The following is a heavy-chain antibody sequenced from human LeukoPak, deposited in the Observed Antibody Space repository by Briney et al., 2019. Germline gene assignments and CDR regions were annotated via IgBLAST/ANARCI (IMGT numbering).Heavy chain of an antibody. J-gene: IGHJ6*02. CDR3: ARVLPGGGYGMDV. Sequence: GGSLILSCAASGFTVSTNYMSWVRQAPGKGLEWVSVIYSGGSTYYADSVKGRFTISRDNSKNTLYLQMNSLRAEDTAVYYCARVLPGGGYGMDVWGQGTTVTVSS. D-gene: IGHD3-10*01. V-gene: IGHV3-66*01. CDR1: GFTVSTNY. CDR2: IYSGGST.